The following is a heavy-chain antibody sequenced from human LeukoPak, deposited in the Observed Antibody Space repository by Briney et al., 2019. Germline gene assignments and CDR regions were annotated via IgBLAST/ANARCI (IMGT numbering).Heavy chain of an antibody. J-gene: IGHJ4*02. Sequence: SETLSLTCAVYGGSFSGYYWSWIRQPPGKGLEWIGEINHSGSTNYNPSLKSRVTISVDTSKNQFSLKLSSVTAADTAVYYCARRKGVATIAYWGQGTLVTVSS. CDR3: ARRKGVATIAY. CDR1: GGSFSGYY. D-gene: IGHD5-12*01. V-gene: IGHV4-34*01. CDR2: INHSGST.